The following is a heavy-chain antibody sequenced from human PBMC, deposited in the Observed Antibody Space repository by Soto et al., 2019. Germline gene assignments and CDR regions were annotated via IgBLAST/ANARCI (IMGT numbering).Heavy chain of an antibody. J-gene: IGHJ6*02. CDR2: INPNSGGT. CDR1: GYTFTGYY. CDR3: ARGDSTDCSNGVCSFFYNHDMDV. D-gene: IGHD2-8*01. Sequence: GASVKVSWEACGYTFTGYYMHWPRQAKGKGLEWMGWINPNSGGTSTAQKFQGWVTMTTDTSISTASMELTRLTSDDTAIYYCARGDSTDCSNGVCSFFYNHDMDVWGQGTTVTVSS. V-gene: IGHV1-2*04.